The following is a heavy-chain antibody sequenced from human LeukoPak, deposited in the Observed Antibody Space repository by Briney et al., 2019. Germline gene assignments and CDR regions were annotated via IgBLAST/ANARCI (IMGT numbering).Heavy chain of an antibody. CDR2: INHSGST. CDR3: ARGLRGDYVLGY. D-gene: IGHD4-17*01. J-gene: IGHJ4*02. CDR1: GGSFSGYY. V-gene: IGHV4-34*01. Sequence: SETLSLTCAVYGGSFSGYYWSWIRQPPGKGLEWIGEINHSGSTNYNPSLKSRVTLSVDTSKNQFSLKLSSVTAADTAVYYCARGLRGDYVLGYWGQGTLVTVSS.